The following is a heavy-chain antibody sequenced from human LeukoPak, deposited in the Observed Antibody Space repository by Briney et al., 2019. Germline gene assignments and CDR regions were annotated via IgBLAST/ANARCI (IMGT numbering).Heavy chain of an antibody. Sequence: GGSLRLSCAASGFTFDDYGMSWVRQAPGKGLEWVSGINWNGGSTGYADSVKGRFTISRDNAKNSLYLQMNSLRAEDTALYYCASITTGTTCDDYWGQGTLVTVSS. CDR1: GFTFDDYG. CDR2: INWNGGST. V-gene: IGHV3-20*04. J-gene: IGHJ4*02. CDR3: ASITTGTTCDDY. D-gene: IGHD1-1*01.